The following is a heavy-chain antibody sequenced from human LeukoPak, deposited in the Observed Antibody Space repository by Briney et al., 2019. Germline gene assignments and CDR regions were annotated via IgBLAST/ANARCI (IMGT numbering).Heavy chain of an antibody. J-gene: IGHJ5*01. CDR2: IKQDGSEK. CDR3: AREFRSGYNSRWFDY. V-gene: IGHV3-7*01. Sequence: GGSLRLFCAASGIILSSYWMSWVRQAPGKGLEWVANIKQDGSEKWYVDSVKGRFTISRDNAKNSLYLQMNSLRVEDTAVYYCAREFRSGYNSRWFDYWGQGTLVTVSS. D-gene: IGHD6-19*01. CDR1: GIILSSYW.